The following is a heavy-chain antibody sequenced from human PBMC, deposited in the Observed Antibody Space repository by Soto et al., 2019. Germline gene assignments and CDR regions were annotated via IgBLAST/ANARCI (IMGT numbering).Heavy chain of an antibody. Sequence: EVQLVESGGGLVQPGGSLRLSCAASGFTFSSYWMHWVRQAPGKGLVWVSRINSDGKTTTYADCVKGRFTICRDNTKNGMDLKMNSLRADDTAVYYCAKGGSGKGDYWGQGSLVTVSS. CDR1: GFTFSSYW. CDR3: AKGGSGKGDY. CDR2: INSDGKTT. D-gene: IGHD1-1*01. J-gene: IGHJ4*02. V-gene: IGHV3-74*01.